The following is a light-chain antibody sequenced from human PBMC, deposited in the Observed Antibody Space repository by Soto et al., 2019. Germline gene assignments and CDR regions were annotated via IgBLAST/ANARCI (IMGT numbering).Light chain of an antibody. CDR3: QQYDNLPIT. J-gene: IGKJ5*01. CDR2: DAS. V-gene: IGKV1-33*01. CDR1: QDIYNY. Sequence: DIQMTQSPSSLSASVGDRGTITCQASQDIYNYLNWYQQKPGKAPKLLICDASNLETGVPSRFSGSGSGTDFTFTISSLQPEDIATYYCQQYDNLPITFGQGTRLEIK.